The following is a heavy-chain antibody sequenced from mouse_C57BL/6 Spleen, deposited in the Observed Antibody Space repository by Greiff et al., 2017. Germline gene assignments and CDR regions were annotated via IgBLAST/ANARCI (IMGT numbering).Heavy chain of an antibody. CDR2: INPCSGDP. CDR1: GYTFTSSW. V-gene: IGHV1-7*01. Sequence: VQLQQSGPELAKPGASVMLSCKASGYTFTSSWMHWVKQRPVQGLEWIGNINPCSGDPKYNQQFKDKATLTAAQSSSTAYMPLSSLTYEDSAVYYCATIYYDYDYWGQGTTLTVSS. D-gene: IGHD2-4*01. CDR3: ATIYYDYDY. J-gene: IGHJ2*01.